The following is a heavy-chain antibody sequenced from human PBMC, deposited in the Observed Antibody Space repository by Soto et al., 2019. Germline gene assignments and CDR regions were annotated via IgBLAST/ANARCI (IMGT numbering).Heavy chain of an antibody. CDR3: VKEAVNSGWTYFDY. D-gene: IGHD6-25*01. CDR2: ISDSGGRT. J-gene: IGHJ4*02. CDR1: GFTFSTYA. Sequence: GGSLRLSCAASGFTFSTYAMSWVRQAPGKGLEWVSAISDSGGRTYYVDSVKGRFTISRDNSKNTLYLQMNSLRGEDTAVYFCVKEAVNSGWTYFDYWGQGTLVTVSS. V-gene: IGHV3-23*01.